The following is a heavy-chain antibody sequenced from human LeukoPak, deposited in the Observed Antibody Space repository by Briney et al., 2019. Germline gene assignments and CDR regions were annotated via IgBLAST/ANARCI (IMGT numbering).Heavy chain of an antibody. D-gene: IGHD6-19*01. V-gene: IGHV2-5*01. CDR3: AHGSGWLFDY. CDR2: IYWNDDK. CDR1: GFSLSTSAVG. Sequence: SGPTLVKPTQTLTMTCTFSGFSLSTSAVGEGWIRQPPGKALEWLAFIYWNDDKHYSPSLKSRLTITRDTSRNQVVLTMTNMDPVDTATYYCAHGSGWLFDYWGQGTPVTASS. J-gene: IGHJ4*02.